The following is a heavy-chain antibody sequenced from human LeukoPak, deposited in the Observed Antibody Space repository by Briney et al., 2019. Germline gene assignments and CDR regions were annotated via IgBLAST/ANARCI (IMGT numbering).Heavy chain of an antibody. J-gene: IGHJ4*02. V-gene: IGHV4-61*02. CDR2: IYTSGST. Sequence: SETLSLTCTVSGGSISSGSYYWSWIRQPAGKGLEWIGRIYTSGSTYYNPSLKSRVTISLDTSKNQFSLKLGSVTAADTAVYYCARQGFGSSYFDYWGQGTLVTVSS. D-gene: IGHD3-16*01. CDR3: ARQGFGSSYFDY. CDR1: GGSISSGSYY.